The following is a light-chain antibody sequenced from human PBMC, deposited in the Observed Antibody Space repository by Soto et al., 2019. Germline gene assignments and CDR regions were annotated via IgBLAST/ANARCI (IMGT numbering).Light chain of an antibody. J-gene: IGLJ3*02. CDR1: SSDVGGYNY. CDR2: EVN. V-gene: IGLV2-14*01. Sequence: QSALTQPASVSGSPGQSITISCAGTSSDVGGYNYVSWYQQHPGKAPKLMIYEVNYRPSGVSDRFSGSKSGNTASLTISGLQAEDEADYHCSSYTTSSTQVFGGGTKLTVL. CDR3: SSYTTSSTQV.